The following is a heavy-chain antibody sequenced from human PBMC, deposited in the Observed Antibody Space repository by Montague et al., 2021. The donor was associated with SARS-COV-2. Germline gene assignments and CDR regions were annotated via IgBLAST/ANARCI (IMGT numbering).Heavy chain of an antibody. J-gene: IGHJ4*02. Sequence: SLSLSFSASGFTFRNYAMFWVRQAPGKGLEWVSGISCNSGSTGYADSLKGRFTISRDNAKNSLYLQMNSLRPDDTALYYCAKGPRHAVASGLDHWGQGTLVTVSS. CDR3: AKGPRHAVASGLDH. CDR1: GFTFRNYA. CDR2: ISCNSGST. V-gene: IGHV3-9*01. D-gene: IGHD6-13*01.